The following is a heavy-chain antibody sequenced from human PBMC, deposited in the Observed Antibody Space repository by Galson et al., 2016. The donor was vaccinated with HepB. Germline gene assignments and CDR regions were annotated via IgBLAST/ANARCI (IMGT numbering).Heavy chain of an antibody. Sequence: SLRLSCAVSGFTLGSYAMSWVRQAPGKGLEWVSGISGGGASTYYADSVQGRFTISRDNSKDTLYLQMNSLRAEDTAVYYCANGCEGGWDNFDYWGQGTLVTVSS. CDR2: ISGGGAST. V-gene: IGHV3-23*01. CDR1: GFTLGSYA. D-gene: IGHD6-19*01. J-gene: IGHJ4*02. CDR3: ANGCEGGWDNFDY.